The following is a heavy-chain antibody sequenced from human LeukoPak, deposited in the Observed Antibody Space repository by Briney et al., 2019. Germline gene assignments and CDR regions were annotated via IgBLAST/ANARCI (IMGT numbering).Heavy chain of an antibody. V-gene: IGHV3-9*01. J-gene: IGHJ5*02. Sequence: GGSLRLSCAASGFTFDDYAMHWVRQAPGKGLEWVSGISWNSGSIGYADSVKGRFTISRDNAKNTLYLQMNSLRAEDTAIYYCAILTGIAAAAWGQGTLVTVSS. CDR1: GFTFDDYA. D-gene: IGHD6-13*01. CDR2: ISWNSGSI. CDR3: AILTGIAAAA.